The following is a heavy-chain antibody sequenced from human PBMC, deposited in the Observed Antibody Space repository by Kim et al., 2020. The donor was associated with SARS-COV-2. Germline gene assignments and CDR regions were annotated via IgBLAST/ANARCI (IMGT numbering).Heavy chain of an antibody. J-gene: IGHJ6*02. V-gene: IGHV4-34*01. Sequence: LKSRVTISVDTSKNQFPLQLSSVTAADTAVYYCARFNSGSYSYYYYGMDVWGQGTTVTVSS. CDR3: ARFNSGSYSYYYYGMDV. D-gene: IGHD1-26*01.